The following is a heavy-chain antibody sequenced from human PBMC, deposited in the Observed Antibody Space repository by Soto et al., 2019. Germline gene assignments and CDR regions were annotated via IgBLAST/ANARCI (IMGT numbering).Heavy chain of an antibody. D-gene: IGHD6-13*01. CDR1: GFTFSSYS. CDR2: ISSSSSYI. J-gene: IGHJ4*02. V-gene: IGHV3-21*01. CDR3: ARDPDSSWTFDY. Sequence: PGGSLRLSCAASGFTFSSYSMNWVRQAPGKGLEWVSSISSSSSYIYYADSVKGRFTISRDSAKNSLYLQMNSLRAEDTAVYYCARDPDSSWTFDYWGQGTLVTVSS.